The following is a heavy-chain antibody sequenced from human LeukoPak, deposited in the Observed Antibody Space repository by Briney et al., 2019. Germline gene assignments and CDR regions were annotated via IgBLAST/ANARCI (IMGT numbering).Heavy chain of an antibody. CDR1: GGTFSSYA. CDR2: ISAYNGNT. D-gene: IGHD3-22*01. CDR3: ARTRDSSGYYRGDFDY. Sequence: ASVKVSCKASGGTFSSYAISWVRQAPGQGLEWMGWISAYNGNTNYAQKLQGRVTMTTDTSTSTAYMELRSLRSDDTAVYYCARTRDSSGYYRGDFDYWGQGTLVTVSS. J-gene: IGHJ4*02. V-gene: IGHV1-18*01.